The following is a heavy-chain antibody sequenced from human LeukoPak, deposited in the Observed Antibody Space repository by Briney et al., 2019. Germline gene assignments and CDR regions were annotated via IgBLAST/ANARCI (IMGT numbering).Heavy chain of an antibody. V-gene: IGHV4-59*01. J-gene: IGHJ4*02. CDR2: IHYSGNT. CDR1: GGSIGTNY. Sequence: SETLSLTCTVSGGSIGTNYWSWLRQPPGKGLEWVGYIHYSGNTDYNPYLKSRVTMSIDTSKKQFSLQLSSVTAADTAAYYCARVYTSAWTHDYWGQGTLVTVSS. D-gene: IGHD6-19*01. CDR3: ARVYTSAWTHDY.